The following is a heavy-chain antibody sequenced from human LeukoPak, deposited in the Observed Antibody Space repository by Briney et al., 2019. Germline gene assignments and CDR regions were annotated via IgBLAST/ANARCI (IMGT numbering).Heavy chain of an antibody. J-gene: IGHJ6*03. CDR1: GFTFSSYA. V-gene: IGHV3-23*01. Sequence: GGSLRLSCAASGFTFSSYAMSWVRQAPGKGLEWVSAISGSGGSTYYADSVKGRFTISRDNSKNTLYLQMSSLRAEDTAVYYCAKVTIAAAGTYYYYMDVWGKGTTVTVSS. CDR3: AKVTIAAAGTYYYYMDV. CDR2: ISGSGGST. D-gene: IGHD6-13*01.